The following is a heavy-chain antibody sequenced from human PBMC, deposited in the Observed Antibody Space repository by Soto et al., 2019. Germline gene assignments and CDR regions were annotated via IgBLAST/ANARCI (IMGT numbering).Heavy chain of an antibody. J-gene: IGHJ6*02. CDR1: GYSFTSYW. Sequence: PGESLKISCKGSGYSFTSYWISWVRQMPGKGLEWMGRIDPSDSYTNYSPSFQGHVTISADKSISTAYLQWSSLKASDTAMYYCARSIAARPVDYYGMDVWGQGTTVTVS. D-gene: IGHD6-6*01. CDR2: IDPSDSYT. V-gene: IGHV5-10-1*01. CDR3: ARSIAARPVDYYGMDV.